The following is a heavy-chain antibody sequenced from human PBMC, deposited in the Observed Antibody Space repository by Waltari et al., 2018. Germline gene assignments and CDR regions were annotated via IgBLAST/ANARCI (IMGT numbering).Heavy chain of an antibody. CDR2: IALFGDDK. CDR3: ARAGGKYNYGNGYHFDY. V-gene: IGHV3-30*01. Sequence: QVRLVESGGGVVQPGKSLRLSCATSGFSFNNYALPWVRQTPGRGLEWVGAIALFGDDKYYAASVRGRFTVSRDNFRGTLILQMNRLTSEDTGLYYCARAGGKYNYGNGYHFDYWGQGTLVTVSS. J-gene: IGHJ4*02. D-gene: IGHD5-12*01. CDR1: GFSFNNYA.